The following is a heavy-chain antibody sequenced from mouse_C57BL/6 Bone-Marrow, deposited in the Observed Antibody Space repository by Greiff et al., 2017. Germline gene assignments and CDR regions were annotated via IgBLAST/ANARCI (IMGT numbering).Heavy chain of an antibody. V-gene: IGHV1-64*01. CDR2: IHPNSGST. CDR3: ARSGTAQAAWFAY. D-gene: IGHD3-2*02. Sequence: QVQLKQPGAELVKPGASVKLSCKASGYTFTSYWMHWVKQRPGQGLEWIGMIHPNSGSTNYNEKFKSKATLNVDKSSSTAYMQLSSLTSEDSAVYYCARSGTAQAAWFAYWGQGTLVTVSA. J-gene: IGHJ3*01. CDR1: GYTFTSYW.